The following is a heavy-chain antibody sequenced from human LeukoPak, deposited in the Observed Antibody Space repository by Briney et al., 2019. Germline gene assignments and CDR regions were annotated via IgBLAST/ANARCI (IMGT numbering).Heavy chain of an antibody. CDR3: AREPETTEGDAFDI. J-gene: IGHJ3*02. CDR2: ISYDGSNK. V-gene: IGHV3-30-3*01. D-gene: IGHD4-17*01. Sequence: GGSLRLSCAASRFTFSSYAMHWVRQAPGKGLEWVAVISYDGSNKYYADSVKGRFTISRDNSKNTLYLQMNSLRAEDTAVYYCAREPETTEGDAFDIWGQGTMVTVSS. CDR1: RFTFSSYA.